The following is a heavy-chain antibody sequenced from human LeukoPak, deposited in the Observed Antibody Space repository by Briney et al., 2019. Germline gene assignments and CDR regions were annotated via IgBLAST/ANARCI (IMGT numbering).Heavy chain of an antibody. CDR3: ARGPTYYDFWSGYFNGMDV. Sequence: SETLSLTCTVSGGSINTYYWSWIRQPPGKGLEWIGEINHSGSTNYNPSLKSRVTISVDTSKNQFSLKLSSVTAADTAVYYCARGPTYYDFWSGYFNGMDVWGQGTTVTVSS. V-gene: IGHV4-34*01. D-gene: IGHD3-3*01. CDR1: GGSINTYY. J-gene: IGHJ6*02. CDR2: INHSGST.